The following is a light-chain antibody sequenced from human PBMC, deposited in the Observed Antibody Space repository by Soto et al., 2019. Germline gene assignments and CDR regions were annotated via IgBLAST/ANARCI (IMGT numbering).Light chain of an antibody. CDR1: QVISNH. Sequence: DIQMTQSPSSLSASVGDRVTITCRASQVISNHLAWYQQKPGEVPKLLIYAASTLQSGVSSRFSGSGSGTDFTLTISSLQPEDVATYYCQKYNNAPWTFGQGTQVDIK. J-gene: IGKJ1*01. V-gene: IGKV1-27*01. CDR2: AAS. CDR3: QKYNNAPWT.